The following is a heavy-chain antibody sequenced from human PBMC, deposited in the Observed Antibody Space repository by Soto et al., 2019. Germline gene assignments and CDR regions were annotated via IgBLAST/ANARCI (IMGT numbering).Heavy chain of an antibody. V-gene: IGHV4-34*01. D-gene: IGHD6-19*01. CDR1: GGPFSGYY. Sequence: NPSETLSLTSAVYGGPFSGYYWSWIRQPPGKGLEWIGEINHSGSTNYNPSPKSRVTISVDTSKNLFSLKLSSVTAADTAVYYCAVQWLGNKCFDPWGQGTLVTVSS. CDR2: INHSGST. CDR3: AVQWLGNKCFDP. J-gene: IGHJ5*02.